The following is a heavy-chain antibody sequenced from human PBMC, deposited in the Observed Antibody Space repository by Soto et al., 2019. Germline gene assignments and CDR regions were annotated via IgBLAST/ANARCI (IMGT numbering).Heavy chain of an antibody. CDR1: GYIFTSYG. CDR3: ARDNSVLVASTDIDY. D-gene: IGHD2-15*01. J-gene: IGHJ4*02. CDR2: ISAYNGKT. Sequence: ASVKVSCKASGYIFTSYGISWVQQAPGQGLEWMGWISAYNGKTNCSPKFQGRVTMTTDTSTSTAYLELRSLRSDDTAVYYCARDNSVLVASTDIDYWGQGALVTVSS. V-gene: IGHV1-18*01.